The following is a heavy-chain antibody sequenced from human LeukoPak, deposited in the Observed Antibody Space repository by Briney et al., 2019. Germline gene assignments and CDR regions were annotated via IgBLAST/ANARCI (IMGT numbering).Heavy chain of an antibody. CDR3: AREDFPKDAQLNLYYYDSSGYYYSGY. CDR1: GFTFSSYA. CDR2: ISYDGSNK. V-gene: IGHV3-30-3*01. J-gene: IGHJ4*02. Sequence: GGSLRLSCAASGFTFSSYAMHWVRQAPGKGLEWVAVISYDGSNKYYADSVKGRFTISRDNSKNTLYLQMNSLRAEDTAVYYCAREDFPKDAQLNLYYYDSSGYYYSGYWGQGTLVTVSS. D-gene: IGHD3-22*01.